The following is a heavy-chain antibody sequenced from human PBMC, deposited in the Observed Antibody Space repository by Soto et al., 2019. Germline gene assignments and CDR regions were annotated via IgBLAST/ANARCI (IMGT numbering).Heavy chain of an antibody. V-gene: IGHV1-18*01. D-gene: IGHD1-1*01. J-gene: IGHJ6*02. CDR3: ARMGYVPYYYYGMDV. Sequence: QVQLVQSGAEVKKPWASVKVSCKASGYTFSRSGISWVRQAPGQGLEWMGWINGYNGNTNYTQKMQGRITMTTDTPTSTAYMELRSLRSDDTAVYYCARMGYVPYYYYGMDVWGQGTTVIVSS. CDR2: INGYNGNT. CDR1: GYTFSRSG.